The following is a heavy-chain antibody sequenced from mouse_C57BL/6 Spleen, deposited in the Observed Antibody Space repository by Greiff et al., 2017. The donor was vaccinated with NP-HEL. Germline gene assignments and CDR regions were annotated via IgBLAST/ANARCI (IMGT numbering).Heavy chain of an antibody. D-gene: IGHD2-4*01. Sequence: EVKLMESGGGLVKPGGSLKLSCAASGFTFSSYAMSWVRQTPEKRLEWVATISDGGSYTYYPDNVKGRFTISRDNAKNNLYLQMSHLKSEDTAMYYCARVFYYDYPWLAYWGQGTLVTVSA. CDR2: ISDGGSYT. J-gene: IGHJ3*01. CDR3: ARVFYYDYPWLAY. V-gene: IGHV5-4*03. CDR1: GFTFSSYA.